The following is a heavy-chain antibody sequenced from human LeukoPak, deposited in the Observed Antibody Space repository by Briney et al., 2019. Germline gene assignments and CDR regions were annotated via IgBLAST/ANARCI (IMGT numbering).Heavy chain of an antibody. J-gene: IGHJ2*01. CDR3: VRRQWELQYFDL. CDR2: IYYSGST. Sequence: SETLSLTCTVSGGSISSYYWSWIRQPPGKGLEWIGYIYYSGSTNYNPSLKSRVTISVDTSKNQFSLNLSSVTAADTAVYYCVRRQWELQYFDLWGRGTLVAVSS. CDR1: GGSISSYY. D-gene: IGHD1-26*01. V-gene: IGHV4-59*08.